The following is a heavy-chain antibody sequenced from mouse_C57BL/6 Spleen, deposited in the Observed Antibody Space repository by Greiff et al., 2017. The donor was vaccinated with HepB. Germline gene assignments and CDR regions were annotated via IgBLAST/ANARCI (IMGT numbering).Heavy chain of an antibody. J-gene: IGHJ2*01. D-gene: IGHD3-3*01. Sequence: VQLQQPGAELVKPGASVKLSCKASGYTFTSYWMHWVKQRPGQGLEWIGMIHPNSGSTNYNEKFKSKATLTVDKSSSTAYMQLSSLTSEDSAVYHCARLGARWDYFDYWGQGTTLTVSS. CDR3: ARLGARWDYFDY. V-gene: IGHV1-64*01. CDR1: GYTFTSYW. CDR2: IHPNSGST.